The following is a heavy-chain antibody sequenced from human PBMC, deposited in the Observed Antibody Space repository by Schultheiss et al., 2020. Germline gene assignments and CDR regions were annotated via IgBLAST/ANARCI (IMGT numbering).Heavy chain of an antibody. Sequence: SETLSLTCTVSGGSISSTNYYWGWIRQPPGKGLEYIGSIYYTGSTYYSPSLKSRVTISVDTSKNQFSLKLNSVTAADTAVYYCARAPYGDYSDYWGQGTLVTVSS. CDR2: IYYTGST. D-gene: IGHD4-17*01. CDR1: GGSISSTNYY. J-gene: IGHJ4*02. V-gene: IGHV4-39*07. CDR3: ARAPYGDYSDY.